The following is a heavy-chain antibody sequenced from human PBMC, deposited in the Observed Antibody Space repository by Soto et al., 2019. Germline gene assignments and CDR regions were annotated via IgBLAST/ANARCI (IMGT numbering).Heavy chain of an antibody. V-gene: IGHV4-38-2*02. CDR1: GYSISSGYS. D-gene: IGHD3-22*01. CDR3: ARDRSQDYDSSGLFDS. J-gene: IGHJ4*02. CDR2: MYHSGDT. Sequence: PSETLSLTCGVSGYSISSGYSWGWIRQPPGKGLEWIGSMYHSGDTYYNPSLKSRVTISGHTSKNQFSLHLSSVAAADTAVYYCARDRSQDYDSSGLFDSWGQGTLVTVSS.